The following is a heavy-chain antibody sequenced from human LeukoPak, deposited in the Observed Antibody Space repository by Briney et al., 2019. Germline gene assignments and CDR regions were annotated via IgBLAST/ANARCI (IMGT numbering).Heavy chain of an antibody. J-gene: IGHJ5*02. CDR1: GYTFTGYY. Sequence: ASVRVSCKASGYTFTGYYMHWVRQAPGQGLEWMGWINPNSGGTNYAQKFQGRVTMTRDTSISTAYMELSRLRSDDTAVYYCASTPPWIQLYWFGPWGQGTLVTVSS. V-gene: IGHV1-2*02. CDR2: INPNSGGT. CDR3: ASTPPWIQLYWFGP. D-gene: IGHD5-18*01.